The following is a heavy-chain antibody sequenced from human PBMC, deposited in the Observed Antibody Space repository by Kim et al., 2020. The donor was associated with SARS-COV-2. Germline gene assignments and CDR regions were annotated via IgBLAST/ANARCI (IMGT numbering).Heavy chain of an antibody. CDR1: GFSFSTYD. D-gene: IGHD3-10*01. J-gene: IGHJ4*02. V-gene: IGHV3-13*01. CDR3: ARDGSPFDC. Sequence: GGSLRLSCAASGFSFSTYDMHWVRQATGKGLEWVSAIGIVGDTYYADSVKGRFTISRENDKNSLFLQMNSLRAGDTAVYYCARDGSPFDCWGKVTLVTVS. CDR2: IGIVGDT.